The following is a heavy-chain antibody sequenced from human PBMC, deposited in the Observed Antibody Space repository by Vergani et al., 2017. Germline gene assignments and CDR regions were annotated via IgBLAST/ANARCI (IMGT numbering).Heavy chain of an antibody. V-gene: IGHV3-9*01. D-gene: IGHD6-13*01. J-gene: IGHJ2*01. CDR1: GFTFDDYA. CDR2: INWNSDSI. Sequence: EVQLVESGGGLLQPGRSLRLSCAASGFTFDDYAMHWVRQAPGKGLEWVSGINWNSDSIAYADSVKGRFTISRDNAKNSLYLQMNSLRAEDTALYYCVKDIAASGNYWDFDLWGRGTMVTVSS. CDR3: VKDIAASGNYWDFDL.